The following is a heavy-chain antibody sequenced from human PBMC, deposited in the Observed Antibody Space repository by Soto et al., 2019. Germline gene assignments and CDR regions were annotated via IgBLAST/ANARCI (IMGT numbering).Heavy chain of an antibody. D-gene: IGHD2-21*02. CDR2: ISYDGTNK. CDR1: GFTFRNFG. CDR3: AKAVPPFVVVTASDY. J-gene: IGHJ4*02. V-gene: IGHV3-30*18. Sequence: QVQLVEPGGGVVQPGRSLRLSCAASGFTFRNFGMHWVRQAPGKRLEWVAVISYDGTNKYYADSVKGRFTISRDNSKNTLYLQINSLRAEDTAVYYCAKAVPPFVVVTASDYWGQGTLVTVSS.